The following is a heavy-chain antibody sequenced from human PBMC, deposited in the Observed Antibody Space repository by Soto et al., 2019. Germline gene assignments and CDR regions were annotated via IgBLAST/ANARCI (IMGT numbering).Heavy chain of an antibody. CDR1: GFTFSDYY. V-gene: IGHV3-11*06. D-gene: IGHD3-10*01. CDR3: ARDPSLYYYGSGLNDY. CDR2: ISSSSSYT. Sequence: GGSLRLSCAASGFTFSDYYMSWIRQAPGKGLEWVSYISSSSSYTNYADSVKGRFTISRDNAKNSLYLQMNSLRAEDTAVYYCARDPSLYYYGSGLNDYWGQGTLVTVSS. J-gene: IGHJ4*02.